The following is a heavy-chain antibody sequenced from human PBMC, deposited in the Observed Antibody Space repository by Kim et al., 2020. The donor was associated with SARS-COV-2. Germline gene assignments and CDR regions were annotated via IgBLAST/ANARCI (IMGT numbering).Heavy chain of an antibody. Sequence: SETLSLTCTVSGDSINSDFWSWMRQPPGKGLEFIGHIYYSGNSYYNPSVKSRVTMSLDRSKKQFSLKLSSVSVADTAIYYCARERGSLWGNYSYYYGMDVWGQGTTVTVSS. CDR2: IYYSGNS. J-gene: IGHJ6*02. CDR3: ARERGSLWGNYSYYYGMDV. V-gene: IGHV4-59*01. CDR1: GDSINSDF. D-gene: IGHD7-27*01.